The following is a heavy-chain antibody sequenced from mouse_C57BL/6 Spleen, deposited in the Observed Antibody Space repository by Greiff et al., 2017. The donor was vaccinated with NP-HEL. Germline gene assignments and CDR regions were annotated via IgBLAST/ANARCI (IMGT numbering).Heavy chain of an antibody. CDR2: IHPNSGST. V-gene: IGHV1-64*01. J-gene: IGHJ2*01. CDR3: AREGRYDYDGGY. CDR1: GYTFTSYW. D-gene: IGHD2-4*01. Sequence: VQLQPPGAELVKPGASVKLSCKASGYTFTSYWMHWVKQRPGQGLEWIGMIHPNSGSTNYNEKFKSKATLTVDKSSSTAYMQLSSLTSEDSAVYYCAREGRYDYDGGYWGQGTTLTVSS.